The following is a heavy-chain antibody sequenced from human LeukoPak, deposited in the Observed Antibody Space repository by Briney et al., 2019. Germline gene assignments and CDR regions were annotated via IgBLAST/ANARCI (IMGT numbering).Heavy chain of an antibody. CDR1: GGSFSGYY. CDR3: ARTLLLRYFDWLLGSHFDY. CDR2: INHSGST. J-gene: IGHJ4*02. Sequence: SETLSLTCAVYGGSFSGYYWSRIRQPPGKGLEWIGEINHSGSTSYNPSLKSRVTISVDTSKNQFSLKLSSVTAADTAVYYCARTLLLRYFDWLLGSHFDYWGQGTLVTVSS. D-gene: IGHD3-9*01. V-gene: IGHV4-34*01.